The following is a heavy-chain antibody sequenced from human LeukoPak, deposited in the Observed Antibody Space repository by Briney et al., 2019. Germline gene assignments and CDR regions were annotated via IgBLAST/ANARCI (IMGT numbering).Heavy chain of an antibody. CDR2: ISPDGSGT. V-gene: IGHV3-74*01. Sequence: GGSLRLSCAASGFTFSTYWMHWVRQVPGKGLVWVSRISPDGSGTNYADSVKGRFTISRDNSKNTLYLQMNSLRTEDTAVYYCASSGRIKGDAFDIWGQGTMVTVSS. CDR1: GFTFSTYW. CDR3: ASSGRIKGDAFDI. J-gene: IGHJ3*02. D-gene: IGHD1-26*01.